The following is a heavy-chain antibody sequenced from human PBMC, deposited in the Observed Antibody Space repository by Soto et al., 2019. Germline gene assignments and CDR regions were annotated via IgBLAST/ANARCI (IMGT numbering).Heavy chain of an antibody. J-gene: IGHJ4*02. CDR2: ISYDGTNQ. CDR3: ARSSLTYFEF. V-gene: IGHV3-30*09. CDR1: GFPFSPYT. Sequence: GGSLRLSCAASGFPFSPYTMHWVRQAPGQGLEWVAVISYDGTNQYYADSVKGRFAISRDNARTSLYLQINSLRVEDSAVYYCARSSLTYFEFWGQGTLVTVSS.